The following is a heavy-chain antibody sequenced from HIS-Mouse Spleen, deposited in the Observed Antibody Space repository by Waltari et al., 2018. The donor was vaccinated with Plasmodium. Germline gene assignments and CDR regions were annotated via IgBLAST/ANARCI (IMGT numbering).Heavy chain of an antibody. D-gene: IGHD6-13*01. CDR3: ASSWYWYFDL. CDR1: GFTFRSYW. J-gene: IGHJ2*01. CDR2: IKQDGSEK. V-gene: IGHV3-7*01. Sequence: EVQLVESGGGLVQPGGSLTLSCAASGFTFRSYWMSWVRQDPGKGLECVANIKQDGSEKYYVDSVKGRFTISRDNAKNSLYLQMNSLRAEDTAVYYCASSWYWYFDLWGRGTLVTVSS.